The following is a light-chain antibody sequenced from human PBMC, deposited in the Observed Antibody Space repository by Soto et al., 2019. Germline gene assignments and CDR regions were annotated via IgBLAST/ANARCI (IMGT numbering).Light chain of an antibody. CDR2: DAS. CDR1: QSVSSY. CDR3: QQRSNWPLT. V-gene: IGKV3-11*01. Sequence: EIVLTQSPATLSLSPGEIATLSCRASQSVSSYLAWYQQKPGQAPRLLIYDASNRATGIPARFSGSGSWTDFTLTISSLEPEDFAVYYCQQRSNWPLTFGGGTKVEIK. J-gene: IGKJ4*01.